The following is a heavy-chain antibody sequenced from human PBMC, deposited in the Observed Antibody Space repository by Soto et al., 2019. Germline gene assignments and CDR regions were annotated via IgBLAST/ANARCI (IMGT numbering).Heavy chain of an antibody. Sequence: QVQLAQSGAEVKKPGSSVKVSCKASGGTFSSYAISWVRQAPGQGLEWMGGIIPIFGTANYAQKFQGRVTITADESTSTAYMELSSLRSEDTAVYYCARVGGAAPSYYYYGMDVWGQGTTVTVSS. CDR3: ARVGGAAPSYYYYGMDV. V-gene: IGHV1-69*12. D-gene: IGHD3-10*01. CDR1: GGTFSSYA. CDR2: IIPIFGTA. J-gene: IGHJ6*02.